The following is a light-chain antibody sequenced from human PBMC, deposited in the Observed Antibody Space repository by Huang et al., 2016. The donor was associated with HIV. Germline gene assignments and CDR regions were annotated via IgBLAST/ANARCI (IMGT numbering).Light chain of an antibody. V-gene: IGKV3-20*01. CDR1: QTINNNY. J-gene: IGKJ2*01. CDR2: VAA. CDR3: QQYDSSPTT. Sequence: VLTQSPGTLSLSPGEGVTLSCRASQTINNNYIAWYQQKPGQSPSLLIYVAAGRATGVPDRCSGGGAGTDFTLTISRLEPEDCAVFYCQQYDSSPTTFGQGTKLEIK.